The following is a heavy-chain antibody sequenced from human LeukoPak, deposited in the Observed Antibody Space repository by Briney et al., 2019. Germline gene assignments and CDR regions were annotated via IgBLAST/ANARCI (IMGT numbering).Heavy chain of an antibody. D-gene: IGHD2-21*01. J-gene: IGHJ5*02. Sequence: SETLSLTCTVSGGSISSYYWNWIRQPPGKGLEWIGYIYYSGSTNYNPSLKSRVTISLDTSKNQFSLNLTSVTAADTAVYYCARGGPHILRNWFDPWGQGTLVTVSS. CDR2: IYYSGST. CDR1: GGSISSYY. CDR3: ARGGPHILRNWFDP. V-gene: IGHV4-59*01.